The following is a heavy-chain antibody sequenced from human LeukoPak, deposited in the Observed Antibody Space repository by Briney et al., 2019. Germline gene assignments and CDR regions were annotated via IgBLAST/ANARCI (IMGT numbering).Heavy chain of an antibody. V-gene: IGHV3-53*01. Sequence: PGGSLRLSCAASGFTVSSSYMSWVRQAPGKGLEWVSVIYSGGSTYYADSVKGRFTISRDNSKNTLYLQMDSLRAEDTAVYYCARDPGGPHTVKWDAFDIWGQGTMVTVSS. D-gene: IGHD2-2*02. CDR3: ARDPGGPHTVKWDAFDI. CDR2: IYSGGST. CDR1: GFTVSSSY. J-gene: IGHJ3*02.